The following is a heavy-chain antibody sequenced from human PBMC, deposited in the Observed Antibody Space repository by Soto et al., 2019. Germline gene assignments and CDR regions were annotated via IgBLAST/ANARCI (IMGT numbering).Heavy chain of an antibody. D-gene: IGHD5-18*01. Sequence: GGSLRLSCAASGFTFGSYAVPWVRQAPGKGLEWVSVTSYVGNDKYYADSVRGRFTISRDNSKNTLYLQMNSLRPEDTAVYYCARPGAATDSFCYYWMDGWDQGTAFTVSS. CDR2: TSYVGNDK. CDR3: ARPGAATDSFCYYWMDG. V-gene: IGHV3-30-3*01. CDR1: GFTFGSYA. J-gene: IGHJ6*02.